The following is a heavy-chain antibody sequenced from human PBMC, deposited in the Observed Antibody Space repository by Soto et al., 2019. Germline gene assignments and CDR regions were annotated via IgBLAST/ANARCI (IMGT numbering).Heavy chain of an antibody. CDR1: GYTFTGYY. Sequence: ASVKVSCKASGYTFTGYYMHWVRHAPGQGLEWMGWINPNSGGTNYAQKFQGWVTMTRDTSISTAYMELSRLRSDDTAVYYCARDHSGYDYGDFDYWGQGTLVTVSS. D-gene: IGHD5-12*01. CDR3: ARDHSGYDYGDFDY. J-gene: IGHJ4*02. CDR2: INPNSGGT. V-gene: IGHV1-2*04.